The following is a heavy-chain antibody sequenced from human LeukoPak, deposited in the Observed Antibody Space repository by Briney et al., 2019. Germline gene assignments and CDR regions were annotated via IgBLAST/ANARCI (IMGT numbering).Heavy chain of an antibody. J-gene: IGHJ4*02. V-gene: IGHV4-34*01. D-gene: IGHD3-3*01. Sequence: SETLSLTCEAPGESFSGYYWSWIRQPPGGGLEWIGEINDSGSTNYSPSLMGRLTISVDTSKNQFSLTLISLTAADTAVYFCARHTLFWRGFSADERGSMLGPGAYFDNWGRGTLVTVSS. CDR2: INDSGST. CDR1: GESFSGYY. CDR3: ARHTLFWRGFSADERGSMLGPGAYFDN.